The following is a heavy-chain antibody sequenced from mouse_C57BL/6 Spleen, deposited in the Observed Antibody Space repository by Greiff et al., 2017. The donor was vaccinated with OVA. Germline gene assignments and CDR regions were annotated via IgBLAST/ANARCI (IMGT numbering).Heavy chain of an antibody. J-gene: IGHJ3*01. CDR3: ARSGYYYGSSYEGFAY. D-gene: IGHD1-1*01. CDR1: GYSFTGYY. Sequence: VQLKESGPELVKPGASVKISCKASGYSFTGYYMNWVKQSPEKSLEWIGEINPSTGGTTYNQKFKAKATLTVDKSSSTAYMQLKSLTSEDSAVYYCARSGYYYGSSYEGFAYWGQGTLVTVSA. CDR2: INPSTGGT. V-gene: IGHV1-42*01.